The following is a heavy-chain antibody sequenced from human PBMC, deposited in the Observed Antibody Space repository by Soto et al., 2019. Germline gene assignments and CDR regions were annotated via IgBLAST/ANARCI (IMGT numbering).Heavy chain of an antibody. V-gene: IGHV3-21*01. D-gene: IGHD3-10*01. Sequence: PGGSLRLSCAASGFTFSSYSMNWVRQVPGKGLEWVSSISSGSNYIYYADSVQGRFTISRDNARNSLFLQMKGLRAEDTAVYYCATAELLPRFFSDFWGQGTLVTVSS. J-gene: IGHJ4*02. CDR3: ATAELLPRFFSDF. CDR1: GFTFSSYS. CDR2: ISSGSNYI.